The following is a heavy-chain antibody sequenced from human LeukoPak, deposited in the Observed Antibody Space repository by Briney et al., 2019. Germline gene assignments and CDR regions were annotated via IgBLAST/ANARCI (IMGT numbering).Heavy chain of an antibody. CDR3: ASSPWGTEYFHH. CDR2: IHYSGST. D-gene: IGHD7-27*01. CDR1: GDSVSSYY. J-gene: IGHJ1*01. V-gene: IGHV4-59*08. Sequence: SETLSLTCTVSGDSVSSYYWSWIRQPPGKGLEWIGYIHYSGSTNYNPSLKSRVTISGDTSKNQFSLKLSSVTAADTAVYYCASSPWGTEYFHHWGQGTLVTVSS.